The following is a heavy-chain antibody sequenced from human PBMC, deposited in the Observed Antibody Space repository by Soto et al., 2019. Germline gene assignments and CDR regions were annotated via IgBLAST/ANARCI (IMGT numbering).Heavy chain of an antibody. CDR1: GGSISSGDYY. CDR2: IYYSGST. CDR3: ARDIRRGGLIDY. Sequence: SETLSLTCTVSGGSISSGDYYWSWIRQPRGKGLEWIGYIYYSGSTYYNPSLKSRVTISVDTSKNQFSLKLSSVTAADTAVYYCARDIRRGGLIDYWGQGTLVTVSS. J-gene: IGHJ4*02. D-gene: IGHD3-10*01. V-gene: IGHV4-30-4*01.